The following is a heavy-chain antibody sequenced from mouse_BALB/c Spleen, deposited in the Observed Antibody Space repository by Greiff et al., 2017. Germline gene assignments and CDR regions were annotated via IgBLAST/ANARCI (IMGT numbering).Heavy chain of an antibody. CDR1: GYTFPSYV. V-gene: IGHV1-14*01. Sequence: EVQLQQSGPELVKPGASVKMSCKASGYTFPSYVLHWVKQKPGQGLEWIGYINPYNDGTKYNEKFKGKATLTADKSSSTAYMELSSLTSEDSAVYYCARSDYGAYWYFDVWGAGTTVTVSS. CDR2: INPYNDGT. J-gene: IGHJ1*01. CDR3: ARSDYGAYWYFDV. D-gene: IGHD1-1*01.